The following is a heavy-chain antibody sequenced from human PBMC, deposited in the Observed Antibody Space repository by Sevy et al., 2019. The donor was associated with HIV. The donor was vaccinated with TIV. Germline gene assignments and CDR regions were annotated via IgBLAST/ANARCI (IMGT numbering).Heavy chain of an antibody. CDR3: AKDLVAVAGTTDWFDP. D-gene: IGHD6-19*01. V-gene: IGHV3-23*01. J-gene: IGHJ5*02. CDR2: ISGSRGST. Sequence: GGSLRLSCAASGFTFSSYAMSWVRQAPGKGLEWVSAISGSRGSTYYADSVKGRFTISRDNSKNTLYLQMNSLRAEDTAVYYCAKDLVAVAGTTDWFDPWGQGTLVTVSS. CDR1: GFTFSSYA.